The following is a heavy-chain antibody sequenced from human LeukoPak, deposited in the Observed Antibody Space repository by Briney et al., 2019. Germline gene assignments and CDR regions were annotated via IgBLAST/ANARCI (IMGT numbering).Heavy chain of an antibody. V-gene: IGHV5-10-1*04. CDR3: ARHLGGDRTNHFDY. J-gene: IGHJ4*02. D-gene: IGHD4-17*01. Sequence: GESLKISCKGFGYRFTSCWIAWVRQMPGKDLEWMGRIDPSDSYTNYSPSFQGQVTISADKSISTAYLQWSSLKASDTAMYYCARHLGGDRTNHFDYWGQGTLVTVSS. CDR2: IDPSDSYT. CDR1: GYRFTSCW.